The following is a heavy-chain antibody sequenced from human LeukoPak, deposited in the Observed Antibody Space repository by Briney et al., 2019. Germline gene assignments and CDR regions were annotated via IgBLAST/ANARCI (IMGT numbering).Heavy chain of an antibody. J-gene: IGHJ5*02. V-gene: IGHV4-30-2*01. Sequence: SETLSLTCAVSGGSISSGGYSWSWIRQPPGKGLEWIGYIYHSGSTYYNPSLKSRVTMSVDRSKNQFSLKLSSVTAADTAVYYCARGPGSHCSSTSCYGWFDPWGQGTLVTVSS. CDR1: GGSISSGGYS. CDR3: ARGPGSHCSSTSCYGWFDP. CDR2: IYHSGST. D-gene: IGHD2-2*01.